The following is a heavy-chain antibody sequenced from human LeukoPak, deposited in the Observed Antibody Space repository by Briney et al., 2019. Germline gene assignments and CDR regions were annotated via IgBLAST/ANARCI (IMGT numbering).Heavy chain of an antibody. Sequence: GGSLRLSCAASGFTFSDYYMSWIRQAPGKGLEWVSYISSSGSTIYYADSVKGRFTISRDNAKNSLYLQMNSLRAKDTAVYYCAREDYYDSSGLRDAFDIWGQGTMVTVSS. CDR1: GFTFSDYY. J-gene: IGHJ3*02. D-gene: IGHD3-22*01. CDR3: AREDYYDSSGLRDAFDI. CDR2: ISSSGSTI. V-gene: IGHV3-11*01.